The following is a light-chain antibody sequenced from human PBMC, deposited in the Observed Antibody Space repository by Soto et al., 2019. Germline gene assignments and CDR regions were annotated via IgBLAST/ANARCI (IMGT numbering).Light chain of an antibody. CDR2: EVN. CDR1: SSDVGNYDA. J-gene: IGLJ1*01. Sequence: QSVLTQPASVSGSPGQSITISCTGTSSDVGNYDAVSWYQHHPGKVPKLMIYEVNKRPSGVSYRFSGSKSGNTASLTISGLQAEDEADYYCCSYAGTSYVFGSGTKVTVL. CDR3: CSYAGTSYV. V-gene: IGLV2-23*02.